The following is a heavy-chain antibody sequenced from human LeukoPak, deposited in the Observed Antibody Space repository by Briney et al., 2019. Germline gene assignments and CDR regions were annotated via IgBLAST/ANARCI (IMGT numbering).Heavy chain of an antibody. J-gene: IGHJ3*02. CDR1: GGSISSSNW. CDR2: IYHSGST. Sequence: PSETLSLTCAVSGGSISSSNWWSWVRHPPGKGQEWIGEIYHSGSTNYNPSLKSRVTISVDKSENQFSLKLSSVTAADTAVYYCARDQGSQGAFDIWGQGTMVTVSS. D-gene: IGHD1-26*01. V-gene: IGHV4-4*02. CDR3: ARDQGSQGAFDI.